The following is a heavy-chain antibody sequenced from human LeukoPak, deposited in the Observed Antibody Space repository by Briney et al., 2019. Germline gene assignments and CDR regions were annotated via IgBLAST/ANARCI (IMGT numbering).Heavy chain of an antibody. CDR3: ARLLDNDSSGHPDTFDM. CDR2: IYYTGST. D-gene: IGHD3-22*01. V-gene: IGHV4-59*11. J-gene: IGHJ3*02. CDR1: GGSISSHY. Sequence: PSETLSLTCTVSGGSISSHYWTWIRQPPGKGLEWIGYIYYTGSTRYNPSLQSRLTISLDTSENTFSLKLTSVTAVDPAVNYCARLLDNDSSGHPDTFDMWGQGTVVTVSS.